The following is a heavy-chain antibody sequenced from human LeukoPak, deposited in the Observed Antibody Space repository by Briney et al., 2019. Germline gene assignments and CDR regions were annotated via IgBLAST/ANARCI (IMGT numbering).Heavy chain of an antibody. V-gene: IGHV3-13*01. CDR3: ARGSLAAAGTVDY. CDR1: GFTFSSYD. D-gene: IGHD6-13*01. Sequence: GGSLRLSCAASGFTFSSYDMHWVRQVTGRGLEWAAAIGAAGDTFYPGSVKGRFTISRDNAKNSLSLQMNTLRPGDTAVYYCARGSLAAAGTVDYWGQGTLVTVSS. CDR2: IGAAGDT. J-gene: IGHJ4*02.